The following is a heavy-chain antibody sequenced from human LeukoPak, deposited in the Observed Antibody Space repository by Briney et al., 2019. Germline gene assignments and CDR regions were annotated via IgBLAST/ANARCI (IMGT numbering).Heavy chain of an antibody. J-gene: IGHJ4*02. CDR1: GFTFSGYS. CDR3: VRGTYGDYSFDF. Sequence: GGSLRLSCAASGFTFSGYSMNWVRQAPGKGLECVSFISSTGTTIYYADSVKGRFTISRDDAKVSLYLQMSSLRAEDTAVYYCVRGTYGDYSFDFWGQGTLVTVFS. D-gene: IGHD4-17*01. CDR2: ISSTGTTI. V-gene: IGHV3-48*01.